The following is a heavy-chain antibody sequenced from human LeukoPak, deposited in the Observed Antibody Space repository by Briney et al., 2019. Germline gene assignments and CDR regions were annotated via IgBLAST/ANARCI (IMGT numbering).Heavy chain of an antibody. Sequence: GGSLGLSCAASGFTFRSNTMSWVRQAPGRGLEWVSVISGSGSYTYYADSVKGRFTISRDNSMNTLYLQMSSLRAEDTAVYYCAKGDSSSCCRGEVYWGQGTLVTVSS. CDR3: AKGDSSSCCRGEVY. CDR1: GFTFRSNT. CDR2: ISGSGSYT. J-gene: IGHJ4*02. D-gene: IGHD6-13*01. V-gene: IGHV3-23*01.